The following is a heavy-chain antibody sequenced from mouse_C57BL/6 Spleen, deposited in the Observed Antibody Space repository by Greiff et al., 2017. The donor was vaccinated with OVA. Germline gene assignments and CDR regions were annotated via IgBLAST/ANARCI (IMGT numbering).Heavy chain of an antibody. CDR1: GYTFTSYW. J-gene: IGHJ2*01. V-gene: IGHV1-64*01. CDR3: ARGRFDY. CDR2: IHPNSGST. Sequence: QVQLKQPGPELVKPGASVKLSCKASGYTFTSYWRHWVKQRLGQGLGWIGMIHPNSGSTNYNEKFKSKATLTVDKSSSTAYMQLSSLTAEDSAVYYCARGRFDYWGQGTTLTVSS.